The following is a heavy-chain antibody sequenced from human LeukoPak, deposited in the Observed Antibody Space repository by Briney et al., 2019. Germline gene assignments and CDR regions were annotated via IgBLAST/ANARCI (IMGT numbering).Heavy chain of an antibody. CDR2: ISYDGSNK. CDR1: GFTFNNYA. Sequence: PGGSLRLSCAASGFTFNNYAMSWVRQAPGKGLEWVAVISYDGSNKYYADSVKGRFTISRDNSKNSLYLQMNSLRAEDTALYYCAKGSPGLLWFGELSNAAFDYWGQGTLVTVSS. V-gene: IGHV3-30-3*01. D-gene: IGHD3-10*01. J-gene: IGHJ4*02. CDR3: AKGSPGLLWFGELSNAAFDY.